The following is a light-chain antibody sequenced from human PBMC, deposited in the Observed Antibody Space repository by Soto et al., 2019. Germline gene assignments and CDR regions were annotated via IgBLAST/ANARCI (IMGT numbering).Light chain of an antibody. Sequence: DIQMTQSPSSLSASVGDSVTITCQASQGISTYVNWYQQKAGKAPKILIYDTSNLEPGVPSRFSGSRSGTHFTFTITSLQHEDFATYYCQQYADVPLTVGGGTKVDI. CDR2: DTS. J-gene: IGKJ4*01. CDR1: QGISTY. V-gene: IGKV1-33*01. CDR3: QQYADVPLT.